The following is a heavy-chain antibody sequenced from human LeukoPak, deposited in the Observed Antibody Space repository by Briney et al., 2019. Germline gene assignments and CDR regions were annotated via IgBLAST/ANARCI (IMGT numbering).Heavy chain of an antibody. V-gene: IGHV1-69*13. CDR2: IIPIFGTA. CDR3: ARDEYSSSSWFDP. CDR1: GGTFISYA. D-gene: IGHD6-6*01. Sequence: ASVKVSCKASGGTFISYAISWVRQAPGQGLEWMGGIIPIFGTANYAQKFQGRVTITADESTSTAYMELSSLRSEDTAVYYCARDEYSSSSWFDPWGQGTLVTVSS. J-gene: IGHJ5*02.